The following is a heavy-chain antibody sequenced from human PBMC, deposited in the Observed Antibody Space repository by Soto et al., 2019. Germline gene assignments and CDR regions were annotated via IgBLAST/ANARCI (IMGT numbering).Heavy chain of an antibody. J-gene: IGHJ4*02. CDR2: ISWNSGSI. Sequence: EVQLLESGGGLVQPGGSLRLSCAASGFTFSSYAMSWVRQAPGKGLEWVSAISWNSGSIAYADSVKGRFTISRDNAKNSLCLQMNSLRVEDTAFYYCAKDIGVGGADSFDFRGRGTLVTVSS. CDR1: GFTFSSYA. V-gene: IGHV3-9*01. CDR3: AKDIGVGGADSFDF. D-gene: IGHD1-26*01.